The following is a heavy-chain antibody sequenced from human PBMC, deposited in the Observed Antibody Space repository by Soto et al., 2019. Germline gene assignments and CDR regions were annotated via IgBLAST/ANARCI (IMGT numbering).Heavy chain of an antibody. Sequence: PGESLKISCKGSGCSFTSYWIGWVRQMPGKGLEWMGIIYPGDSDTRYSPSFQGQVTISADNSISTAYLQWSSLKASDTAMYYCAGGGVRGVITRTRDYYGMDVWGQGTTVTVSS. CDR3: AGGGVRGVITRTRDYYGMDV. CDR2: IYPGDSDT. CDR1: GCSFTSYW. D-gene: IGHD3-10*01. V-gene: IGHV5-51*01. J-gene: IGHJ6*02.